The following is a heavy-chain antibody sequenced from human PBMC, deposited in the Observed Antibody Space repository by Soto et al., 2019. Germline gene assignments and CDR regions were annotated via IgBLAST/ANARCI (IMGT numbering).Heavy chain of an antibody. V-gene: IGHV1-58*01. J-gene: IGHJ6*02. CDR3: AATGYCISTSCYDYYYYGMDV. CDR1: GFTLSSSA. Sequence: SVKVSCKTSGFTLSSSAVHWVRQARGHRLQWIGWIDVGSGNANYAQMDQERVTITRDMSTSTAYMELSSLRSEDTAVYYCAATGYCISTSCYDYYYYGMDVWGQGTTVTVSS. CDR2: IDVGSGNA. D-gene: IGHD2-2*01.